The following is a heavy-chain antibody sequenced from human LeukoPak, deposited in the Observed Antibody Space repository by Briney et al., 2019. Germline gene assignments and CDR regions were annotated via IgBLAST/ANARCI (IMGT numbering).Heavy chain of an antibody. CDR2: ISSSGSTI. Sequence: GGSLRLSCAASGFTFSDYYMSWIRQALGKGLEWVSYISSSGSTIYYADSVKGRFTISRDNAKNSLYLQMNSLRAEDTAVYYCARGPNEYYYYYYYMDVWGKGTKVTVSS. V-gene: IGHV3-11*04. J-gene: IGHJ6*03. CDR1: GFTFSDYY. D-gene: IGHD1-1*01. CDR3: ARGPNEYYYYYYYMDV.